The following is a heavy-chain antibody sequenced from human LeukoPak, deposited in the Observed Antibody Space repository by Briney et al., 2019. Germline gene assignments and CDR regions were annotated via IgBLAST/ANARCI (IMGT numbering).Heavy chain of an antibody. CDR3: ARDMLGHGDY. CDR2: INPNSGGT. J-gene: IGHJ4*02. D-gene: IGHD2-8*01. V-gene: IGHV1-2*02. Sequence: EASVKVSCKASGYTFTGYYTHWVRQAPGQGLEWMGWINPNSGGTNYAQKFQGRVTMTRDTSISTAYMELSRLRSDDTAVYYCARDMLGHGDYWGQGTLVTVSS. CDR1: GYTFTGYY.